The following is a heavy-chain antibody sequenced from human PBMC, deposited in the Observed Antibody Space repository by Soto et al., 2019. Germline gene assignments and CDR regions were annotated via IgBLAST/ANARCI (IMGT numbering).Heavy chain of an antibody. D-gene: IGHD3-10*01. J-gene: IGHJ4*02. Sequence: QVQLVQSGAEVKKPGSSVKVSCKASGGTFSSYAISWVRQAPGQGLEWMGGTIPIFGTANYAQKFQGRVTIPADESTSTAYMELSSLRSEDTAVYYCARDSLLWFGHSTYYFDYWGQGTLVTVSS. V-gene: IGHV1-69*01. CDR1: GGTFSSYA. CDR2: TIPIFGTA. CDR3: ARDSLLWFGHSTYYFDY.